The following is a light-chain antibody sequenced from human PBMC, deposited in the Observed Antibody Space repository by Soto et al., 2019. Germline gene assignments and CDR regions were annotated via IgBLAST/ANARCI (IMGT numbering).Light chain of an antibody. Sequence: EIVLTQSPATLSLSPGERATLSCRASQSVFTSLAWFQQKPGQAPKLLTSDTSNRATGIPARFSGSGSGTDLTLTISSLEPEDFAVYYCQQRNSWPLTFGGGTK. CDR3: QQRNSWPLT. CDR1: QSVFTS. J-gene: IGKJ4*01. V-gene: IGKV3-11*01. CDR2: DTS.